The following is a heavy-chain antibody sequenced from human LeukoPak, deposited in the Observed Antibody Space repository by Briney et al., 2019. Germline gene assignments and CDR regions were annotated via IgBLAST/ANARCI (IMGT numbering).Heavy chain of an antibody. Sequence: EPSETLSLTCTVSGGSISSSSYYWGWIRQPPGKGLEWIGGIYSSGSTYYNPSLKSRVTISVDTSKNQFSLKLSSVTAADTAVYYCARRSVPPTNFDYWGQGTLVTVSS. J-gene: IGHJ4*02. D-gene: IGHD1-14*01. CDR1: GGSISSSSYY. CDR2: IYSSGST. CDR3: ARRSVPPTNFDY. V-gene: IGHV4-39*07.